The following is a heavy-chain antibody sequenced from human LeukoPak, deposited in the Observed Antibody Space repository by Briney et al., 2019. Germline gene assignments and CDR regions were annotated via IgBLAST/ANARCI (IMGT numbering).Heavy chain of an antibody. J-gene: IGHJ3*02. D-gene: IGHD3-22*01. V-gene: IGHV3-53*01. CDR3: ARDRGPYYYDSSGYRAFDI. Sequence: GGSLRLSCAASGFTVSSNYMSWVRQAPGKGLEWVSVIYSGGSTYYADSVKGRFTISRDNSKNTLYLQMNSLRAEDTAVYYCARDRGPYYYDSSGYRAFDIWGQGTMVTVSS. CDR2: IYSGGST. CDR1: GFTVSSNY.